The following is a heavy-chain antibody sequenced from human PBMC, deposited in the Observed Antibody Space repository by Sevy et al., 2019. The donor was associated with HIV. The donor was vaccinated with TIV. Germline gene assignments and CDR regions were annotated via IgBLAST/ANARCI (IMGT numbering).Heavy chain of an antibody. J-gene: IGHJ4*02. CDR3: TSSLHYYDSSGAQKY. D-gene: IGHD3-22*01. CDR1: GFTFSNAW. V-gene: IGHV3-15*01. CDR2: IKSKTDGGTT. Sequence: GGSLRLSCAASGFTFSNAWMSWVRQAPGKGLEWVGRIKSKTDGGTTDYAAPVKGRFTISRDDSKNTLYLQMNSLKTEDTAVYYCTSSLHYYDSSGAQKYWGQGTLVTVSS.